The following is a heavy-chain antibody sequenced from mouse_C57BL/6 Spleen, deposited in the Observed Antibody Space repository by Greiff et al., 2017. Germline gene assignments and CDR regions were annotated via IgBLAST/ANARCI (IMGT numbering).Heavy chain of an antibody. Sequence: QVQLQQSGAELVKPGASVKMSCKASGYTFTTYPIEWMKQNHGKSLEWIGNFHPYNDDTKYNEKFKGKATLTVEKSSSTVYLEPSRLTSDDSAVYYCARGPDYYGSSGPYFDYWGQGTTLTVSS. V-gene: IGHV1-47*01. CDR1: GYTFTTYP. D-gene: IGHD1-1*01. CDR2: FHPYNDDT. CDR3: ARGPDYYGSSGPYFDY. J-gene: IGHJ2*01.